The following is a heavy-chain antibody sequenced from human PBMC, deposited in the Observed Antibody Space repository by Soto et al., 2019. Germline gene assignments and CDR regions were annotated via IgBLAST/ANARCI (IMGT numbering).Heavy chain of an antibody. Sequence: GGSLRLSCAASGFTFSSYAMSWVRQAPGKGLEWVSAISGSGGSTYYADSVKGRFTISRDNSKNTLYLQMNSLRAEDTAVYYCAKVVVVGIAEAGTFDYWGQGTLVTVSS. V-gene: IGHV3-23*01. D-gene: IGHD6-19*01. J-gene: IGHJ4*02. CDR3: AKVVVVGIAEAGTFDY. CDR1: GFTFSSYA. CDR2: ISGSGGST.